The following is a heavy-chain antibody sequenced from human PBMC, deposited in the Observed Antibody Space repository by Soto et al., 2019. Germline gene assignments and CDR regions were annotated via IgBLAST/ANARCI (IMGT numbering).Heavy chain of an antibody. J-gene: IGHJ3*02. D-gene: IGHD4-17*01. CDR3: ARGPIDYGDYGGAFDI. CDR2: IYYSGST. CDR1: GGSISSYY. Sequence: QVQLQESGPGLVKPSETLSLTCTVSGGSISSYYWSWIRQPPGKGLEWIGYIYYSGSTNYNPSLKSRVTISVDTSKTQFSLKLSSVTAADTAVYYCARGPIDYGDYGGAFDIWGQGTMVTVSS. V-gene: IGHV4-59*01.